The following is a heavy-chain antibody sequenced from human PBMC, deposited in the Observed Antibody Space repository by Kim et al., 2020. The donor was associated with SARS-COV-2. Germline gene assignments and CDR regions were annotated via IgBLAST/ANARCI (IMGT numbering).Heavy chain of an antibody. D-gene: IGHD5-12*01. CDR1: GGSISSYY. V-gene: IGHV4-59*08. Sequence: SETLSLTCTVSGGSISSYYWSWIRQPPGKGLEWIGYIYYSGSTNYNPSLKSRVTISVDTSKNQFSLKLSSVTAADTAVYYCARREYSGYDLVYWGQGTLV. CDR2: IYYSGST. J-gene: IGHJ4*02. CDR3: ARREYSGYDLVY.